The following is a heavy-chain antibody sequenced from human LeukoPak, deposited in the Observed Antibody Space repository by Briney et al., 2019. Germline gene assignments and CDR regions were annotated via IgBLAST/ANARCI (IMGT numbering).Heavy chain of an antibody. J-gene: IGHJ3*02. Sequence: SVNVSCKASGGTFSSYAISWVQQAPGQGLEWMGGIIPIFGTANYAQKFQGRVTITADESTSTAYMELSSLRSEDTAVYYCASSIWYATAFDIWGQGTMVTVSS. CDR3: ASSIWYATAFDI. D-gene: IGHD6-13*01. CDR2: IIPIFGTA. V-gene: IGHV1-69*13. CDR1: GGTFSSYA.